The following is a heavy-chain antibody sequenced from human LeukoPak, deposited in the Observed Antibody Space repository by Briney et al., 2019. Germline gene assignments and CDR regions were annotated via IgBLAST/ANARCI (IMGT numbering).Heavy chain of an antibody. CDR3: ARDYYDFWSGYYFDY. D-gene: IGHD3-3*01. CDR1: GGSISSGSYY. V-gene: IGHV4-61*02. J-gene: IGHJ4*02. Sequence: ASETLSLTCTASGGSISSGSYYWSWLRQPAGKGLEWIGRIYTSGSNNYNPSLKSRATISVDTSKNQFSLKLSSVTAADTAVYYCARDYYDFWSGYYFDYWGQGTLVTVSS. CDR2: IYTSGSN.